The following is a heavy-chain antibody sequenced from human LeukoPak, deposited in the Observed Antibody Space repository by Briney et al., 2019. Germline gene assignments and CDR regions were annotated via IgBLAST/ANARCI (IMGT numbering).Heavy chain of an antibody. CDR3: ARGKVGSWYKTFFFDY. Sequence: KPSETLSLTCTVSGGSVSSSSYYWSWIRQPPGKGLEWIGDIYYSGSTYYNPSLKSRVTISVDTSKNQFSLKLSSVTAADTAVYYCARGKVGSWYKTFFFDYWGQGTLVTVSS. CDR2: IYYSGST. CDR1: GGSVSSSSYY. J-gene: IGHJ4*02. V-gene: IGHV4-61*01. D-gene: IGHD6-13*01.